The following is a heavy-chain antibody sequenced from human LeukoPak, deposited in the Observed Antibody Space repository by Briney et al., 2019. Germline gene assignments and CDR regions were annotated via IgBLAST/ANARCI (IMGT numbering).Heavy chain of an antibody. V-gene: IGHV1-69*02. J-gene: IGHJ5*02. CDR1: GGTFSSYT. CDR2: IIPMLGIA. Sequence: SVKVSCRASGGTFSSYTISWVRKAPGQGLEWMGRIIPMLGIANYAQKFQGRVTITADKSTSTAYMELSSLRSEDTAVYYCARVGYDSSGYSNRNNWFDPWGQGTLVTVSS. D-gene: IGHD3-22*01. CDR3: ARVGYDSSGYSNRNNWFDP.